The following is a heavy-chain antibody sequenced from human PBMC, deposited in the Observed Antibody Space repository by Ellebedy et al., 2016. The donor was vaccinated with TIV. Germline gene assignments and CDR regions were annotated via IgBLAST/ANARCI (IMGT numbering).Heavy chain of an antibody. CDR1: GYSFTGYY. CDR2: INPNSGDS. Sequence: AASVKVSCKASGYSFTGYYLNWVRQAPGQGLEWMAWINPNSGDSDHAQKFQGRVTVTRDTSTSTAYMELSGLTSDDTAVYYCAREAPLTAYTFDSWGQGTLVTVSS. V-gene: IGHV1-2*02. D-gene: IGHD3-16*01. CDR3: AREAPLTAYTFDS. J-gene: IGHJ4*02.